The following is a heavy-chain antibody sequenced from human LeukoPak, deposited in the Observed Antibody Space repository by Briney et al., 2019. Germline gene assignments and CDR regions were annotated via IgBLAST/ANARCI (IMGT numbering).Heavy chain of an antibody. V-gene: IGHV1-18*01. J-gene: IGHJ2*01. D-gene: IGHD6-6*01. Sequence: ASVKVSCKASGYTFTSYGISWVRQAPGQGLEWMGWISAYNGNTNYAQKLQGRVTMTTDTSTSTAYMELRNLRSDDTAVYYCARRQPGIAARPHWYFDLWGRGTLVTVSS. CDR1: GYTFTSYG. CDR3: ARRQPGIAARPHWYFDL. CDR2: ISAYNGNT.